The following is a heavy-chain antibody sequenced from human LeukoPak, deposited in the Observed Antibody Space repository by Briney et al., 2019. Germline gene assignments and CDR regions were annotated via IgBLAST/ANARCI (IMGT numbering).Heavy chain of an antibody. Sequence: GGSLRLSCAASGFTFSSDAMSSVPQAPGKGLEWVSAIIGSGSSTYYADPVKGRFTISRDNSKNTLFLQMNSLRAEDTAVYYCAKDRAQQLVLDFWGQGTLVTASS. CDR3: AKDRAQQLVLDF. V-gene: IGHV3-23*01. CDR1: GFTFSSDA. D-gene: IGHD6-13*01. CDR2: IIGSGSST. J-gene: IGHJ4*02.